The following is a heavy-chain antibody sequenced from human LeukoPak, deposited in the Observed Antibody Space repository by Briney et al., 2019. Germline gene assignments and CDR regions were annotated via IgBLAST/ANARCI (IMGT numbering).Heavy chain of an antibody. D-gene: IGHD2-15*01. CDR3: ARDNGWSADF. V-gene: IGHV3-7*03. J-gene: IGHJ4*02. Sequence: GGSLRLSCAASGFTFSRHWKYWVRQAPGKGLEWVANIKQDGSAKPYVDSVKGRFTISRDNAKNSLFLQMNSLRAEDTAVYYCARDNGWSADFWGQGTLVTVSS. CDR1: GFTFSRHW. CDR2: IKQDGSAK.